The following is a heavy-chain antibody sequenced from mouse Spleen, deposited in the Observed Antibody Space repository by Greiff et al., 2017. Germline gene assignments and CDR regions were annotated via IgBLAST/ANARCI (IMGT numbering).Heavy chain of an antibody. Sequence: VKLQESGAELVKPGASVKISCKASGYAFSSYWMNWVKQRPGKGLEWIGQIYPGDGDTNYNGKFKGKATLTADKSSSTAYMQLSSLTSEDSAVYFCARDGNYPFDYWGQGTTLTVSS. CDR3: ARDGNYPFDY. J-gene: IGHJ2*01. CDR2: IYPGDGDT. V-gene: IGHV1-80*01. D-gene: IGHD2-1*01. CDR1: GYAFSSYW.